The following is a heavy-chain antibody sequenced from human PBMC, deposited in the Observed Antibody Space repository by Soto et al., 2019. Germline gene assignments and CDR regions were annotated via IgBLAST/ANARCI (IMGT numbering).Heavy chain of an antibody. CDR3: ACIFSGGYGYGFYYYGMDF. Sequence: PSETLSLTCTVSGGSISSSSYYWGWIRQPPGKGLEWIGSIYYSGSTYYNPSLKSRVTISVDTSKNQFSLKPSSVTAADTAVYYCACIFSGGYGYGFYYYGMDFWGQGTTVTVSS. D-gene: IGHD5-18*01. CDR1: GGSISSSSYY. CDR2: IYYSGST. V-gene: IGHV4-39*01. J-gene: IGHJ6*02.